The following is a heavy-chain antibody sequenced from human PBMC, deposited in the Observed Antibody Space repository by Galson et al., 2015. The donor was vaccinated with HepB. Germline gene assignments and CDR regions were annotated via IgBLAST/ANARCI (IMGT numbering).Heavy chain of an antibody. CDR2: INHSGST. Sequence: SETLSLTCTVSGGSISSYYWSWIRQPPGKGLEWIGEINHSGSTNDNPSLKSRITISVDTSKNQFSLKLSSVTAADTAVYYCAREHPFNPNPFMYSSGWYKGWFDPWGQGTLVTVSS. D-gene: IGHD6-19*01. CDR1: GGSISSYY. V-gene: IGHV4-34*01. J-gene: IGHJ5*02. CDR3: AREHPFNPNPFMYSSGWYKGWFDP.